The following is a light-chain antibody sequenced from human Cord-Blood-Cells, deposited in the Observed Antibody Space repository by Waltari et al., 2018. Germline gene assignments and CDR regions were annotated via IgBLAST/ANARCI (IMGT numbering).Light chain of an antibody. Sequence: QSALTQPASVSGSPGQAPTIPCTGPSRAVGGYNHLPWYQQHPGKAPKLMISEVSNRPSGVSNRFSGSKSGNTASLTISGLQAEDEADYYCSSYTSSSPYVFGTGTKVTVL. CDR3: SSYTSSSPYV. CDR2: EVS. V-gene: IGLV2-14*01. J-gene: IGLJ1*01. CDR1: SRAVGGYNH.